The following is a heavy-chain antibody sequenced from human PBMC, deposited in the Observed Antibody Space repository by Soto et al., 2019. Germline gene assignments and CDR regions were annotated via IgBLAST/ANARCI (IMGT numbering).Heavy chain of an antibody. D-gene: IGHD5-18*01. CDR2: IYYSGST. V-gene: IGHV4-30-4*01. J-gene: IGHJ6*02. CDR3: ARERGYSYGYYYYYGMDV. CDR1: GGSINSGDYY. Sequence: QVQLQESGPGLVKPSQTLSLTCTVSGGSINSGDYYWSWIRQPPGKGLEWIGYIYYSGSTYYNPSLKSRITISLDTSKHQFSLDLSSVTAADTAVYYCARERGYSYGYYYYYGMDVWGQGTTVTVSS.